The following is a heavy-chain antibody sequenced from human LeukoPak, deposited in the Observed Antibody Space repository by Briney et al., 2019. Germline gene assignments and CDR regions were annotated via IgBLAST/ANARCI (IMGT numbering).Heavy chain of an antibody. V-gene: IGHV3-74*03. CDR1: GCTFRRDW. CDR2: INSDGYST. Sequence: EGSLRLSCSASGCTFRRDWMHWVLQAPGRGLAWVSRINSDGYSTTYADSVRGRFTIARDHGKNTLYLQMNSLRVDDTAVSYCARDYGGWGQGTLVTVSS. J-gene: IGHJ4*02. D-gene: IGHD4/OR15-4a*01. CDR3: ARDYGG.